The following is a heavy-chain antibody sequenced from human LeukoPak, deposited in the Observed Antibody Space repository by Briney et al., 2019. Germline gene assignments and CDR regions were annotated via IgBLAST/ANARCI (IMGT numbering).Heavy chain of an antibody. J-gene: IGHJ4*02. V-gene: IGHV3-23*01. D-gene: IGHD6-19*01. Sequence: GGSLRLSCAASGFTFSSYSMSWVRQAPGKGLEWVSGTSGGGVTTYYADSVKGRFTISRDNSKNTLYLQMNSLRAEDTAVYYCAKGPHSSGYSSFDYWGQGTLVTVSS. CDR2: TSGGGVTT. CDR1: GFTFSSYS. CDR3: AKGPHSSGYSSFDY.